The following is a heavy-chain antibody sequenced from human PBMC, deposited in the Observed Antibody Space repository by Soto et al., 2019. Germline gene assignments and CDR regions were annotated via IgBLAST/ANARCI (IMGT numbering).Heavy chain of an antibody. V-gene: IGHV4-59*01. Sequence: SETLSLTCTVSSGSIRSYYWNWIRQPPGKGLEWIGSIYYSGNTNYSPSLKSRVTISVDTSKKQFSLKLTSVTAADTAMYYCARGYCSSTSCYEFDYWGQGTLVTVS. CDR1: SGSIRSYY. CDR2: IYYSGNT. D-gene: IGHD2-2*01. CDR3: ARGYCSSTSCYEFDY. J-gene: IGHJ4*02.